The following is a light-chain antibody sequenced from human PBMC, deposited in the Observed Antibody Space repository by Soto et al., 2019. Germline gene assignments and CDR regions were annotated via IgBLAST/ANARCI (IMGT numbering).Light chain of an antibody. Sequence: DIQLTQSPSFLSASVGDRVTITCRASQGISDYLAWYQQKPGKVPKLLIYGASTLQRGVPSRFSGSGSGTEFTLTISSLQPEDFATYYCQQVNSFSLTFGGGTKVDIK. J-gene: IGKJ4*01. V-gene: IGKV1-9*01. CDR3: QQVNSFSLT. CDR1: QGISDY. CDR2: GAS.